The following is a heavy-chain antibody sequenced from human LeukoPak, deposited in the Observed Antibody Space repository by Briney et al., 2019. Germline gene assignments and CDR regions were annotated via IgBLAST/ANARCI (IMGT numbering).Heavy chain of an antibody. J-gene: IGHJ4*03. Sequence: SETLSLTCSVSGYSISSTNWWGWIRQPPGKGLEWIGYIYYSGSTYHNPSLKSRVTMSVDTSKNQFSLKVSSVSAVDTAVYYCARTAVDTGTYFDYWGQGTTVTVSS. D-gene: IGHD5-18*01. V-gene: IGHV4-28*01. CDR2: IYYSGST. CDR1: GYSISSTNW. CDR3: ARTAVDTGTYFDY.